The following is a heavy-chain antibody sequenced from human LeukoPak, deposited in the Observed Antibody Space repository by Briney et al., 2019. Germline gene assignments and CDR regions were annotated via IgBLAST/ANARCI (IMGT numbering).Heavy chain of an antibody. Sequence: PSETLSLTCTVSGGSISSYYWSWIRQPPGKGLEWIGYIFYSGSTNYNPSLKSRVTISVDTSKIQFSLKLSSVTAADTAVYYCARASMPLWSDYGMDVWGQGTTVTVSS. CDR1: GGSISSYY. D-gene: IGHD3-3*01. CDR3: ARASMPLWSDYGMDV. V-gene: IGHV4-59*01. J-gene: IGHJ6*02. CDR2: IFYSGST.